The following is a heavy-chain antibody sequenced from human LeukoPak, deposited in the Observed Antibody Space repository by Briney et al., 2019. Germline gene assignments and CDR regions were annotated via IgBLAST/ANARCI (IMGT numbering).Heavy chain of an antibody. V-gene: IGHV1-8*01. D-gene: IGHD2-2*01. CDR2: MNPNSGNT. CDR3: AKNGGYCSSTSCRVDAFDI. J-gene: IGHJ3*02. CDR1: GYTFTSYD. Sequence: ASVKVSCKASGYTFTSYDINWVRQATGQGLEWMGWMNPNSGNTGYAQKFQGRVTMTRNTSISTAYMELSSLRSEDTAVYYCAKNGGYCSSTSCRVDAFDIWGQGTMVTVSS.